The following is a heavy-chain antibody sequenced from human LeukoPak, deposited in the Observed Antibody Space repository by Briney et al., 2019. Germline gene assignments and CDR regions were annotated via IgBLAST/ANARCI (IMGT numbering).Heavy chain of an antibody. CDR3: AKDQVNMIVVVLWYFDL. CDR2: IWYDGSNE. CDR1: GFIFSNYG. Sequence: PGGSLRLSCVASGFIFSNYGMHWVRQAPGKGLEWVAVIWYDGSNEHYADSVKGRFTISRDTSKNTLYLQMNSLRAEDTAVYYCAKDQVNMIVVVLWYFDLWGRGTLVTVSS. V-gene: IGHV3-33*06. D-gene: IGHD3-22*01. J-gene: IGHJ2*01.